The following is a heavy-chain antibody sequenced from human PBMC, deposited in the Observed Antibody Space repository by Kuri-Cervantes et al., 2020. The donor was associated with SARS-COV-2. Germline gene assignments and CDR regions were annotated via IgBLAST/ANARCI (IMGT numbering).Heavy chain of an antibody. D-gene: IGHD2-15*01. CDR1: GVAVTGGSFY. Sequence: SETLSLTCSVSGVAVTGGSFYWAWIRQPAGKGLEWIGHFDISGSPTYNPSLKNRVTISLDASNNQVSLRLSSATAADTAVYYCARGGQGYCSGGTCYSTGYFDYWGQGTLVTVSS. CDR3: ARGGQGYCSGGTCYSTGYFDY. V-gene: IGHV4-61*10. CDR2: FDISGSP. J-gene: IGHJ4*02.